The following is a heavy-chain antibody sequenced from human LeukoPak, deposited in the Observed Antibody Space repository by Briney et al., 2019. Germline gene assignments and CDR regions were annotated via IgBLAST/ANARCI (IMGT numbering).Heavy chain of an antibody. CDR1: GVSISGVY. CDR3: VRDPSQHNYYALDV. V-gene: IGHV4-4*07. Sequence: SETLSLTCIISGVSISGVYWGWLRQPAGKGLEDIGRIHTNGNTNYNPSLQSRVSMSLDTSKNQFSLKLRSVTAADTAVYYCVRDPSQHNYYALDVWGAGTTVTVSS. J-gene: IGHJ6*04. CDR2: IHTNGNT.